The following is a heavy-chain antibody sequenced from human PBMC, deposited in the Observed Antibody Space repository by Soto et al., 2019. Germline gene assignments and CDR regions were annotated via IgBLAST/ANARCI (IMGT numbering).Heavy chain of an antibody. CDR1: GGSFSGYY. CDR2: INHSGST. J-gene: IGHJ6*03. Sequence: SETLSLTCAVYGGSFSGYYWSWIRQPPGKGLEWIGEINHSGSTNYNPSLKSRVTISVDTSKNQFSLKLSSVTAADTAVYYCARGQLDRDEAPYYYYYMDVWGKGTTVNVSS. D-gene: IGHD3-3*01. V-gene: IGHV4-34*01. CDR3: ARGQLDRDEAPYYYYYMDV.